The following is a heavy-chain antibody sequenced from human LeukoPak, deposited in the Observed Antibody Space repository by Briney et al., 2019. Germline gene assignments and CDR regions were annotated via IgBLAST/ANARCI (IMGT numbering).Heavy chain of an antibody. J-gene: IGHJ4*02. CDR1: GFTFSSYG. CDR2: IWYDGSNK. CDR3: ARDRGYSFDY. D-gene: IGHD2-15*01. Sequence: GGSLRLSCAASGFTFSSYGMQWGRQAPGKGLGGVAVIWYDGSNKYYADSVKGRFTISRDNSKNTLYLQMNSLRAEDTAVYYCARDRGYSFDYWGQGTLVTVSS. V-gene: IGHV3-33*01.